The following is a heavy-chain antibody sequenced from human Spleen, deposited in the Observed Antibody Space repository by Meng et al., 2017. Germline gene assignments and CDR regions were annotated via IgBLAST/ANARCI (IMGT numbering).Heavy chain of an antibody. V-gene: IGHV4-39*07. J-gene: IGHJ5*02. Sequence: SETLSLTCTVSGGSISSSSYYWGWIRQPPGEGLEWIGSIYYSGSTDYNPSLKSRVTISVDTSKNQFSLKLNSVTAADTAVYFCARSHIDGYLFLDTWGQGTLVTVSS. D-gene: IGHD5-18*01. CDR1: GGSISSSSYY. CDR2: IYYSGST. CDR3: ARSHIDGYLFLDT.